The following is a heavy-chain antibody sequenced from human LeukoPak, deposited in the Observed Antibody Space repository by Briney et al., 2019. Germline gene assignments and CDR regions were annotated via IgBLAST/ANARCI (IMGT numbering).Heavy chain of an antibody. D-gene: IGHD3-10*01. J-gene: IGHJ2*01. CDR3: ARVGDHYHWYLDL. V-gene: IGHV3-53*01. Sequence: GGSLTLSCPASGSSVSTNYMNEVRQAPGKGLEWVSILYSGSTTYYTDSVKGRFTISRDNSRNTLYLHMTNLRAEDTDVYYCARVGDHYHWYLDLWGRGSLLTVSS. CDR1: GSSVSTNY. CDR2: LYSGSTT.